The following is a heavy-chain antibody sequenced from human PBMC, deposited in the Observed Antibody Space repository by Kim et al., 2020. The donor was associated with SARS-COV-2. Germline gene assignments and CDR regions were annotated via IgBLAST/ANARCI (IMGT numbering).Heavy chain of an antibody. D-gene: IGHD3-22*01. Sequence: GGSLRLSCAASGFTFSGSAMHWVRQASGKGLEWVGRIRSKANSYATAYAASVKGRFTISRDDSKNTAYLQMNSLKTEDTAVYYCTRHDGHYYDSSGYYYGASMDVWGQGTTVTVSS. CDR3: TRHDGHYYDSSGYYYGASMDV. CDR1: GFTFSGSA. CDR2: IRSKANSYAT. V-gene: IGHV3-73*01. J-gene: IGHJ6*02.